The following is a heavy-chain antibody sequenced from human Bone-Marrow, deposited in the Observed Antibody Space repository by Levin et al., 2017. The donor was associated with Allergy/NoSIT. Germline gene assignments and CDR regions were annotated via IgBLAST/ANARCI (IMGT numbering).Heavy chain of an antibody. J-gene: IGHJ6*02. CDR2: IDWDDDK. V-gene: IGHV2-70*04. Sequence: SGPTLVKPTQTLTLTCTLSGLSLSTSGMRVSWIRQPPGKALEWLARIDWDDDKFYRTSLKTRLTISKDTSKNQVVLTMTNMDPVDTATYFCAARGVGVVTQDSGMDVWGQGTTVTVSS. CDR3: AARGVGVVTQDSGMDV. D-gene: IGHD1-26*01. CDR1: GLSLSTSGMR.